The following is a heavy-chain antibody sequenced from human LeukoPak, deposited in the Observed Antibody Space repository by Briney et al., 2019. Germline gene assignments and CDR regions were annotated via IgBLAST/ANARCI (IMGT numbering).Heavy chain of an antibody. CDR1: GRSITSSSYS. Sequence: PSETLFLTCSVSGRSITSSSYSWGWMRQPRVKGTEGIESIYYSGSTNYNPSLKSRVTISLDTSKNQFSLKLTSVTAADTAVYYCASVRGYSSGWYASGFDPWGQGTLVTVSS. CDR3: ASVRGYSSGWYASGFDP. CDR2: IYYSGST. D-gene: IGHD6-19*01. J-gene: IGHJ5*02. V-gene: IGHV4-39*07.